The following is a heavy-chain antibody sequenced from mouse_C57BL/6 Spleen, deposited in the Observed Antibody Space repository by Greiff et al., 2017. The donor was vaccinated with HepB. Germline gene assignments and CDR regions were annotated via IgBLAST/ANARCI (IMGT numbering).Heavy chain of an antibody. CDR1: GFTFSSYA. D-gene: IGHD4-1*01. CDR2: ISDGGSYT. CDR3: AGDDDWGLDY. Sequence: EVKLVESGGGLVKPGGSLKLSCAASGFTFSSYAMSWVRQTPEKRLEWVGTISDGGSYTYYPDNVKGRITISTDNAKDNLYLQMSHLKSEDTDMYNCAGDDDWGLDYWGQGTTLTVSS. J-gene: IGHJ2*01. V-gene: IGHV5-4*01.